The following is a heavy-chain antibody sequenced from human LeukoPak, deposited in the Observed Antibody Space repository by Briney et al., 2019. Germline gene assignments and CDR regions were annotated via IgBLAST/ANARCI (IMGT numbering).Heavy chain of an antibody. CDR1: GFTFSAYA. V-gene: IGHV3-30*04. CDR3: ARARTGSYYSPFEY. CDR2: ISHDESNY. J-gene: IGHJ1*01. Sequence: GPSLRLSCTASGFTFSAYALHWVRQAPAKGLQWVAVISHDESNYYYAESVKGRFSISRDDSKNTLVLQMNSLTTEDAGVYYCARARTGSYYSPFEYWGPGTLVTVSS. D-gene: IGHD1-26*01.